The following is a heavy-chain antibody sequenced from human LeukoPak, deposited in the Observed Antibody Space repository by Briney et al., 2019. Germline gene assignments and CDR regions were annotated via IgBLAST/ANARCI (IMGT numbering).Heavy chain of an antibody. D-gene: IGHD5-24*01. J-gene: IGHJ4*02. CDR3: ASSPPLRGYNHKAHYFDY. Sequence: SETLSLTCTVSGGSISSYYWSWIRQPPGKGLEGSGYLYDSVGTKYNPSHKSRVTIPVDTSKTQFSLKLSSVTAADTAVYYSASSPPLRGYNHKAHYFDYWGQGTLVTVSS. V-gene: IGHV4-59*12. CDR2: LYDSVGT. CDR1: GGSISSYY.